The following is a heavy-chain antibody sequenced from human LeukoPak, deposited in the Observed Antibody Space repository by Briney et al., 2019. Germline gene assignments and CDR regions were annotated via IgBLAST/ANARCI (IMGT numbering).Heavy chain of an antibody. J-gene: IGHJ4*02. V-gene: IGHV3-23*01. CDR2: ISGSGGRT. Sequence: GGTLRLSCAASGFTFSSYAMSWVRQAPGKGLEWVSAISGSGGRTYYADSVKGRFTISRDNSKNTLYLQMNSLRAEDTAVYYCAKDRGVAVAGTGGLFDYWGQGTLVTVSS. CDR1: GFTFSSYA. CDR3: AKDRGVAVAGTGGLFDY. D-gene: IGHD6-19*01.